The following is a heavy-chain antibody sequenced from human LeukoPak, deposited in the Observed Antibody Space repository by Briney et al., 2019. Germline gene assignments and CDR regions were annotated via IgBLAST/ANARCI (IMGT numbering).Heavy chain of an antibody. D-gene: IGHD3-10*01. Sequence: GGSLRLSCAASGFTFSSYAMSWVRQAPGKGLEWVSGISGSGGSTYYADSVKGRFTISRDNSKNTLYLQMNSLRAEDTAVYYCARDQSYYGSGSYYKGPGMDVWGQGTTVTVSS. CDR3: ARDQSYYGSGSYYKGPGMDV. CDR2: ISGSGGST. V-gene: IGHV3-23*01. J-gene: IGHJ6*02. CDR1: GFTFSSYA.